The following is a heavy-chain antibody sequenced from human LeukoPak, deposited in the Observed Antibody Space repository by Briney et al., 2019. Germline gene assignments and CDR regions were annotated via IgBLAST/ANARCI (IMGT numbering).Heavy chain of an antibody. CDR1: GYTFTSYD. V-gene: IGHV1-8*01. CDR2: MNPNSGNT. D-gene: IGHD3-10*01. J-gene: IGHJ3*02. CDR3: ASPMAQAYDAFDI. Sequence: GASVKVSCKASGYTFTSYDINWVRQATGQGLEWMGWMNPNSGNTGYAQKFQGRVTMTRNTSISTAYMELSSLRSEDTAVYYCASPMAQAYDAFDIWGQGTMVTVSS.